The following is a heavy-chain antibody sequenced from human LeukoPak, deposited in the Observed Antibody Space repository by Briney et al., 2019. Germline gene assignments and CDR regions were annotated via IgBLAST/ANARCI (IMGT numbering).Heavy chain of an antibody. CDR2: IFYSGST. Sequence: SETLSLTCTVSGYSISSGYYWGWIRPPPGKGLEWIGNIFYSGSTYYSPSLRSRVTISLDTSRNQFSLKLNSVTAADTAVYYCAKSNGYGLVGIWGQGTMVTVSS. D-gene: IGHD3-10*01. CDR3: AKSNGYGLVGI. J-gene: IGHJ3*02. V-gene: IGHV4-38-2*02. CDR1: GYSISSGYY.